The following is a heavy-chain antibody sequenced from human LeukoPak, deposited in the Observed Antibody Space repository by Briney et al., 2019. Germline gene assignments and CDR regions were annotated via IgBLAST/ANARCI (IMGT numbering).Heavy chain of an antibody. CDR3: ARPYSSGLDAFDI. CDR1: GFTFSSYS. Sequence: GGSLRLSCTASGFTFSSYSMNWVRQAPGKGLEWVSSISSSSSYIYYADSVKGRFTISRENAKNSLYMKMNSLRAEDTAVYYCARPYSSGLDAFDIWGQGTMVTVSS. J-gene: IGHJ3*02. V-gene: IGHV3-21*01. CDR2: ISSSSSYI. D-gene: IGHD6-19*01.